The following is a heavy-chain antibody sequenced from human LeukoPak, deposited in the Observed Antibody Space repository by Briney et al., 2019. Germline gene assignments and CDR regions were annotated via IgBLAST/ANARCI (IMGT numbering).Heavy chain of an antibody. J-gene: IGHJ4*02. CDR3: ATAAH. CDR1: GFTFSSYS. V-gene: IGHV4-39*07. D-gene: IGHD6-25*01. Sequence: GSLRHSCAASGFTFSSYSMNWVRQPPGKGLEWIGSIYYSGSTYYNPSLKSRVTISVDTSKNQFSLKLSSVTAADTAVYYCATAAHWGQGTLVTVSS. CDR2: IYYSGST.